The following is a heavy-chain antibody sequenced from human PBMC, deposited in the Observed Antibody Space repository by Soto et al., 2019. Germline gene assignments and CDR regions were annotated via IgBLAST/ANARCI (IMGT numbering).Heavy chain of an antibody. D-gene: IGHD6-19*01. CDR1: GFTFSSYA. J-gene: IGHJ4*02. Sequence: EVQLLESGGGLVQPGRSLRLSCAASGFTFSSYAMNWVRQAPGKGLEWVSAMSGTGGSTYYADSVKGRFTISRDNSKNTRCVQMNSLRVEDTAVFYCAKAGLSSGWSPSYFDYWGQGTLVTVSS. CDR2: MSGTGGST. V-gene: IGHV3-23*01. CDR3: AKAGLSSGWSPSYFDY.